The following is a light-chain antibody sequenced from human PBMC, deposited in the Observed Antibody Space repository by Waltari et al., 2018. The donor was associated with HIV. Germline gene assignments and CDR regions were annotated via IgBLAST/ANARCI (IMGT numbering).Light chain of an antibody. CDR1: QSVPNNY. V-gene: IGKV3-20*01. J-gene: IGKJ1*01. Sequence: VFTQSPGTLSLSPGERATLSCRASQSVPNNYLAWYQKKVGQAPRLLIYGASTRATDIPSRFTGSGSGADFTLTITRLKPEDFAVYYCQRYGTSPQWTFGQGTKVEIK. CDR2: GAS. CDR3: QRYGTSPQWT.